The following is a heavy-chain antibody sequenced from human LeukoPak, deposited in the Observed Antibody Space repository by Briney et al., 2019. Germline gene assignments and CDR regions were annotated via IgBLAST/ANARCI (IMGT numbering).Heavy chain of an antibody. V-gene: IGHV1-69*05. Sequence: SVKVSCKASGGTFSSYAISWVRQAPGQGLEWMGGIIPIFGTANYAQKFQGRVTITTDESTSTAYMELSSLRSEDTAVYYCAGPSDHCSSTSCSVRAYYYYMDVWGKGTTVTVSS. CDR2: IIPIFGTA. CDR1: GGTFSSYA. D-gene: IGHD2-2*01. J-gene: IGHJ6*03. CDR3: AGPSDHCSSTSCSVRAYYYYMDV.